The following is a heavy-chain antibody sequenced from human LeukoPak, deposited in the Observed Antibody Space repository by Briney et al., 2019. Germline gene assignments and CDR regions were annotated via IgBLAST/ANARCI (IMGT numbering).Heavy chain of an antibody. CDR3: ARRYRYCSSTSCYGYYYGMDV. CDR1: GYTFTSYG. Sequence: GASVKVSCKASGYTFTSYGISWVRQAPGQGLEWMGWISAYNGNTNYAQKLQGRVTMTTDTSTSTAYMELRSLRSDDTAVYYCARRYRYCSSTSCYGYYYGMDVWGQGTTVTVSS. J-gene: IGHJ6*02. D-gene: IGHD2-2*01. CDR2: ISAYNGNT. V-gene: IGHV1-18*01.